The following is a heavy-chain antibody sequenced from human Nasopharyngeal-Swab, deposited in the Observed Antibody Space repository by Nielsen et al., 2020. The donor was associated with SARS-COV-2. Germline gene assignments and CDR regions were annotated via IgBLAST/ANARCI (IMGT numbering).Heavy chain of an antibody. CDR2: INADGSAT. V-gene: IGHV3-74*01. CDR3: TRLTYYYDSNSGG. D-gene: IGHD3-22*01. CDR1: GFTFGSYW. Sequence: GESLKISCAASGFTFGSYWMHWVRQAPGKGLMWVSHINADGSATTYADSVKGRFTISRDNAKNTLYLQMDSLRAEDTAVYYCTRLTYYYDSNSGGWGQGTLVTVSS. J-gene: IGHJ4*02.